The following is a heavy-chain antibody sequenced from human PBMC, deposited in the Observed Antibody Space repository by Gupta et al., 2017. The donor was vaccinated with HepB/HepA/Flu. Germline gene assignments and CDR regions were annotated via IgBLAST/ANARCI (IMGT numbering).Heavy chain of an antibody. Sequence: QLQLQESGPGLVKPSETLSLTCTVSGGSISSSSYYWGWIRQPPGKGLEWIGSIYYSGSTYYNPSLKSRVTISVDTSKNQFSLKLSSVTAADTAVYYCARRATRFLAARPRSDFDYWGQGTLVTVSS. D-gene: IGHD6-6*01. J-gene: IGHJ4*02. CDR2: IYYSGST. V-gene: IGHV4-39*01. CDR3: ARRATRFLAARPRSDFDY. CDR1: GGSISSSSYY.